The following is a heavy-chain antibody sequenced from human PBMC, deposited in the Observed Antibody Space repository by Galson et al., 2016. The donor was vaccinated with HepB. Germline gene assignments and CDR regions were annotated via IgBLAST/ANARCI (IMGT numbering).Heavy chain of an antibody. CDR1: NDSITSSNW. V-gene: IGHV4-4*02. J-gene: IGHJ4*02. CDR3: VKDKDSAGGTPDYFDF. D-gene: IGHD6-13*01. CDR2: VYIGGSN. Sequence: SETLSLTCTVSNDSITSSNWWRWVRQPPGKGLEWIGEVYIGGSNNYDPSLETRFIISRDNSKSSLYLLMNNLRSEDTALYYCVKDKDSAGGTPDYFDFWGRGTLVTVSS.